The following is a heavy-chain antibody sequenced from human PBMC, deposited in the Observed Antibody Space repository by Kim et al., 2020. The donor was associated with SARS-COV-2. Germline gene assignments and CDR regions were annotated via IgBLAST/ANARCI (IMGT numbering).Heavy chain of an antibody. CDR2: VRNKAKSYTT. CDR3: TDVTGMDV. CDR1: RFTFSDHY. V-gene: IGHV3-72*01. J-gene: IGHJ6*02. D-gene: IGHD4-4*01. Sequence: GGSLRLSCAASRFTFSDHYMNWIRQAPGKGLEWVGRVRNKAKSYTTEYAASVKGRFTISRDDSKNSLYLQMNSLKTEDTAVYYCTDVTGMDVWGQGTTVTVPS.